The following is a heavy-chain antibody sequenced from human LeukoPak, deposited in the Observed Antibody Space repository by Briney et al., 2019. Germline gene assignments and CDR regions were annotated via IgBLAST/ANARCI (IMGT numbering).Heavy chain of an antibody. J-gene: IGHJ4*02. CDR3: ARGYYDSSGYSY. CDR1: GFTFSNAW. Sequence: GGSLRLSCAASGFTFSNAWMSWVRQAPGKGLEWVSVIYSGGSTYYADSVKGRFTISRDNSKNTLYLQMNSLRAEDTAVYYCARGYYDSSGYSYWGQGTLVTVSS. V-gene: IGHV3-53*01. D-gene: IGHD3-22*01. CDR2: IYSGGST.